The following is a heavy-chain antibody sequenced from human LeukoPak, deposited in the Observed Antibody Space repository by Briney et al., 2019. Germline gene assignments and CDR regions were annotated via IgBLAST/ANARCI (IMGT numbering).Heavy chain of an antibody. CDR3: ARAPVRSSGWREDYYYGMDV. D-gene: IGHD6-19*01. Sequence: GGSLRLSCAASGFTFSSYWMHWVRQDPGKGLVWVSRINSDGSSTSYADSVKGRFTISRDNAKNTLYLQMNSLRAEDTAVYYCARAPVRSSGWREDYYYGMDVWGQGTTVTVSS. CDR1: GFTFSSYW. J-gene: IGHJ6*02. V-gene: IGHV3-74*01. CDR2: INSDGSST.